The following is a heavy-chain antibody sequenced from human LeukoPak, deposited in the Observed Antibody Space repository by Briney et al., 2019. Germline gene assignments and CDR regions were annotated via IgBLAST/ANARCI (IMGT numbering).Heavy chain of an antibody. CDR1: GGSFSGYY. CDR2: INHGGST. Sequence: SETLSLTCAVYGGSFSGYYWSWIRQPPGKGLEWSGEINHGGSTSYNPSLKSRVTISVDTSKNQFSLKLSSVTAADTAVYYCARPGRDILTGYYRPVKWDYYYGMDVWGKGTTVTVSS. CDR3: ARPGRDILTGYYRPVKWDYYYGMDV. J-gene: IGHJ6*04. V-gene: IGHV4-34*01. D-gene: IGHD3-9*01.